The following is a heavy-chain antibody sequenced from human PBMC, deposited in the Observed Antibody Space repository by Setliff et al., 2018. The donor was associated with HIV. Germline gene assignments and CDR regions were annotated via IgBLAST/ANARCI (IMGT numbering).Heavy chain of an antibody. Sequence: ASVKVSCKVSGYTFTDYYLHWVQQAPGKGLEWVGLIDPEDDETLFAEKFQGRVTITADTSTDTAYMELSSLRSEDTAVYYCAGVFGVYYDKEGPYDAFDIWGQGTMVTVSS. CDR3: AGVFGVYYDKEGPYDAFDI. V-gene: IGHV1-69-2*01. J-gene: IGHJ3*02. CDR2: IDPEDDET. CDR1: GYTFTDYY. D-gene: IGHD3-22*01.